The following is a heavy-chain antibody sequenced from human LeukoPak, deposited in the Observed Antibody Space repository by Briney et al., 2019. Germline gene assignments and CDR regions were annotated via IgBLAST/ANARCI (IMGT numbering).Heavy chain of an antibody. Sequence: PGGSLRLSCAASGFTFSSYWMLWVRQAPGKGLVWVSRINSDGTGTSYADSVKGRFTISRDNAKNTLDLQMNSLRAEDTAVYYCARDVYCSSTSCYGDWFDPWGQGTLVTVSS. CDR2: INSDGTGT. CDR3: ARDVYCSSTSCYGDWFDP. J-gene: IGHJ5*02. V-gene: IGHV3-74*01. CDR1: GFTFSSYW. D-gene: IGHD2-2*01.